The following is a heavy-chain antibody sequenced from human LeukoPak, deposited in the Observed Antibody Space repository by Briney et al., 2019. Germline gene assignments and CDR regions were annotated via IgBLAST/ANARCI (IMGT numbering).Heavy chain of an antibody. D-gene: IGHD5-24*01. CDR2: IKQDGSKK. Sequence: GGSLRLSCVASGFPFSSYWMTWVRQAPGKGLEWVANIKQDGSKKSYVDSVKGRFTISRDNAKNSLYLQMNSLRAEDTAIYYCTRVGYIDEGFDYWGQGTLVTVSS. V-gene: IGHV3-7*04. CDR3: TRVGYIDEGFDY. J-gene: IGHJ4*02. CDR1: GFPFSSYW.